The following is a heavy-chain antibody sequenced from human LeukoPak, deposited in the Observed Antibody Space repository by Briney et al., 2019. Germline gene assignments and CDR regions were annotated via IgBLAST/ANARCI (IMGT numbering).Heavy chain of an antibody. CDR1: GFTFSSYA. CDR3: AKDIRDSSGYYYPGVY. J-gene: IGHJ4*02. Sequence: GGSLRLSCAASGFTFSSYAMSWVRQAPGKGLEWVSGISWNSGSIGYADSVKGRFTISRDNAKNSLYLQMNSLRAEDTALYYCAKDIRDSSGYYYPGVYWGQGTLVTVSS. D-gene: IGHD3-22*01. CDR2: ISWNSGSI. V-gene: IGHV3-9*01.